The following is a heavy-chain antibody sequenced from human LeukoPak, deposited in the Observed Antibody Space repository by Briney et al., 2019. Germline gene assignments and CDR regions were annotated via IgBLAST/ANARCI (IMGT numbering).Heavy chain of an antibody. CDR2: IWYDGSNK. CDR3: ARDRVGASD. CDR1: GFTFSNAW. Sequence: GGSLRLSCAASGFTFSNAWMSWVRQAPGKGLEWVAVIWYDGSNKYYADSVKGRFTISRDNSKNTLYLQMNSLRAEDTAVYYCARDRVGASDWGQGTLVTVSS. D-gene: IGHD1-26*01. J-gene: IGHJ4*02. V-gene: IGHV3-33*08.